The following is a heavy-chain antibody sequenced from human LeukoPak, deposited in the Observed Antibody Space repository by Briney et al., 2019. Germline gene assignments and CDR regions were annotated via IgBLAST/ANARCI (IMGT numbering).Heavy chain of an antibody. CDR2: ISGSGIAT. D-gene: IGHD1-26*01. Sequence: GGSLRLSCEVSGLTFSNYAISWVRQAPGKRLEWVSAISGSGIATYYADSVKGRVTISRDNSKNTLYLQMNSLRVEDTAIYYCARYRGKTVAATPFDYWGQGTLVTVSS. V-gene: IGHV3-23*01. J-gene: IGHJ4*02. CDR3: ARYRGKTVAATPFDY. CDR1: GLTFSNYA.